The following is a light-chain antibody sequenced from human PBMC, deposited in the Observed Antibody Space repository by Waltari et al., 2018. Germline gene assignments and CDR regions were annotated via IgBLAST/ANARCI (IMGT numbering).Light chain of an antibody. CDR3: QQYNSYTYT. Sequence: DIQMTQSPSTLSASVGDRVTITCRASQSISSWLAWYQQKPGKAPKLLIYKASSLESGVPSRFSGSGSGTEFTLTISSLQPDDFATYYYQQYNSYTYTFSQGTKLEIK. CDR2: KAS. V-gene: IGKV1-5*03. CDR1: QSISSW. J-gene: IGKJ2*01.